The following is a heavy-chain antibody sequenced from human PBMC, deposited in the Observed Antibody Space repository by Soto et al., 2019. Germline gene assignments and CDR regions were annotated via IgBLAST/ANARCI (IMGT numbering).Heavy chain of an antibody. CDR2: IYYSGST. V-gene: IGHV4-61*01. CDR1: GGSVSIESYY. J-gene: IGHJ4*02. Sequence: SDTLSLTCSVSGGSVSIESYYWSWILQSPGKGLEYIGYIYYSGSTNYNPSLKSRVTMSLDTSKNQFSLKLSSVTAADTAVYYCASIVLRFLEWSPQYYFDYWGQGTLVTVSS. D-gene: IGHD3-3*01. CDR3: ASIVLRFLEWSPQYYFDY.